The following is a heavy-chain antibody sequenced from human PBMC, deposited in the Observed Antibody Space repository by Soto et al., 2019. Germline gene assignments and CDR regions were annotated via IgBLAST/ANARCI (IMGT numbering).Heavy chain of an antibody. Sequence: ASLKFSCKASGYTFTSYYMHWVRQAPGQGLEWMGIIHPRGGSTSYTQKFQGRVTMARDTSTSTVDMELSSLRSEETAGYYCARVGGEDSSRWGYFDYWGQGNLVNVSA. CDR3: ARVGGEDSSRWGYFDY. CDR1: GYTFTSYY. J-gene: IGHJ4*02. CDR2: IHPRGGST. V-gene: IGHV1-46*01. D-gene: IGHD6-13*01.